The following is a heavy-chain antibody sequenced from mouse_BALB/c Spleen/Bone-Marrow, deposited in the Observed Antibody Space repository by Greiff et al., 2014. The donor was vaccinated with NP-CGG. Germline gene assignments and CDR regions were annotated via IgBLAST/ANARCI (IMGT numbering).Heavy chain of an antibody. CDR3: ARSYDGYYVDY. J-gene: IGHJ2*01. CDR1: GYTFTSYW. V-gene: IGHV1-74*04. CDR2: IDPYDSET. Sequence: VQLQESGAELVRPGASVKLSCKASGYTFTSYWMNWIKQRPEQGLEWIGRIDPYDSETHYNLKFKDKAILTVDKSSSTAYMQLSSFTSEDSAVYDCARSYDGYYVDYWGQGTTLTVSS. D-gene: IGHD2-3*01.